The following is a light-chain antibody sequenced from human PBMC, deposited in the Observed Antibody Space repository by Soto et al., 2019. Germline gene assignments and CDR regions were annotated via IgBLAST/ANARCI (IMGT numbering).Light chain of an antibody. V-gene: IGKV3-20*01. CDR3: QQYGGSPPYT. Sequence: VLTQSPGTLSLSPGETATISCRASQTISSSYLAWYQHKPGQAPRLLIYGASSRATGIPHRFSGSGSGTDFTLTISRLEPEDCGVYYCQQYGGSPPYTFGQGTRLEIK. CDR1: QTISSSY. CDR2: GAS. J-gene: IGKJ2*01.